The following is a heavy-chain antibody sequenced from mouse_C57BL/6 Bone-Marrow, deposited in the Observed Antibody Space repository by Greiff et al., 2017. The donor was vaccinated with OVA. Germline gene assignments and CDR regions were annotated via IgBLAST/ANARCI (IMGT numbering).Heavy chain of an antibody. CDR2: INPNNGGT. CDR3: ARSYYGSSSYYLDY. V-gene: IGHV1-18*01. Sequence: VQLQQSGPELVKPGASVKIPCKASGYTFTDYNMDWVKQSHGKSLEWIGDINPNNGGTIYNQKFKGKATLTVDKSSSTAYMELRSLTSEDTAVYYWARSYYGSSSYYLDYWGQGTTLTVSS. J-gene: IGHJ2*01. D-gene: IGHD1-1*01. CDR1: GYTFTDYN.